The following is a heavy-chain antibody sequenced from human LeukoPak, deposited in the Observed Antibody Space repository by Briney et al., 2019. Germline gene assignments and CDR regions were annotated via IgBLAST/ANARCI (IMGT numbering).Heavy chain of an antibody. CDR3: ARGVEMATLVENFDY. Sequence: ASVKVSCKASGYTFTSYYMHWVRQAPGQGLEWMGIINPSGGSTSYAQKFQGRVTMTRDMSTSTVYMELSSLRSEDTAVYYCARGVEMATLVENFDYWGQGTLVTVSS. V-gene: IGHV1-46*01. J-gene: IGHJ4*02. CDR1: GYTFTSYY. D-gene: IGHD5-24*01. CDR2: INPSGGST.